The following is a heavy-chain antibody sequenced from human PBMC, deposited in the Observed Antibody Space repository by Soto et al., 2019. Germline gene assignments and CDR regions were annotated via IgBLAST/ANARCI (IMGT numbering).Heavy chain of an antibody. V-gene: IGHV4-59*12. CDR2: IYYSGST. CDR1: GGYISSYY. Sequence: PSETLSLSCTVSGGYISSYYWSWIRQPPGKGLEWIGYIYYSGSTNYNPSLKSRVTISVDTSKNQFSLKLSSVTAADTGVYYCAKGGRFPEARYYFLDVWGNGTTVTVSS. D-gene: IGHD3-3*01. J-gene: IGHJ6*03. CDR3: AKGGRFPEARYYFLDV.